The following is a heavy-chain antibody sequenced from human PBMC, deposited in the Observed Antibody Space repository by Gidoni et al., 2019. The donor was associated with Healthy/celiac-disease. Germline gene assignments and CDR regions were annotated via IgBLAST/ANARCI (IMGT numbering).Heavy chain of an antibody. J-gene: IGHJ6*02. CDR3: TIPKYSGYERYYYYYYGMDV. Sequence: AYAASVKGRFTISRDDSKNTAYLQMNSLKTEDTAVYYCTIPKYSGYERYYYYYYGMDVWGQGTTVTVSS. V-gene: IGHV3-73*01. D-gene: IGHD5-12*01.